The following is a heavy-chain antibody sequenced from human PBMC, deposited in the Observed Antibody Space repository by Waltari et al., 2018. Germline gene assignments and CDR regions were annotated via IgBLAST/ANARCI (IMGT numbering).Heavy chain of an antibody. J-gene: IGHJ3*02. V-gene: IGHV4-34*01. Sequence: QLQLQQWGAGLLKPSETLSLTCAVYGGSFSGYYWSWIRQPPGKGLEWIGEINHSGSTNYNPYLTSRVTRAVDTSKNHFSLKLGSGTAADAAVYYCARGLTGWSRRGAFDIWGQGTMVTVSS. CDR1: GGSFSGYY. D-gene: IGHD1-26*01. CDR3: ARGLTGWSRRGAFDI. CDR2: INHSGST.